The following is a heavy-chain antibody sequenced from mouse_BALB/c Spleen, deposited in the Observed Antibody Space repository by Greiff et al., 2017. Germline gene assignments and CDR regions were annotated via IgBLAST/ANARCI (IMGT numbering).Heavy chain of an antibody. D-gene: IGHD2-3*01. CDR2: INPGSGGT. J-gene: IGHJ4*01. CDR1: GYAFTNYL. V-gene: IGHV1-54*01. CDR3: ARTYDGYYSYAMDY. Sequence: LQESGAELVRPGTSVKVSCKASGYAFTNYLIEWVKQRPGQGLEWIGVINPGSGGTNYNEKFKGKATLTADKSSSTAYMQLSSLTSDDSAVYFCARTYDGYYSYAMDYWGQGTSVTVAS.